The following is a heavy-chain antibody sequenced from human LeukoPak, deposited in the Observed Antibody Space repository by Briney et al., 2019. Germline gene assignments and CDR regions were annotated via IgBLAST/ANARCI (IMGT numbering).Heavy chain of an antibody. CDR1: GYTFTSYY. Sequence: ASVKVSCKASGYTFTSYYIDWVRQAPGQGLEWMGKINPSGGSTRYAQKLQGRVTMTEDTSTDTAYMELSSLRSEDAAVYYCATQDGYKPLARLDYWGQGTLVTVSS. CDR3: ATQDGYKPLARLDY. CDR2: INPSGGST. J-gene: IGHJ4*02. D-gene: IGHD5-24*01. V-gene: IGHV1-46*01.